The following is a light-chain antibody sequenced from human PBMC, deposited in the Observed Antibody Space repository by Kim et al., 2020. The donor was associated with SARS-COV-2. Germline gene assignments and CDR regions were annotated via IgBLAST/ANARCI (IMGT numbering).Light chain of an antibody. CDR2: GKN. CDR3: NSRDSNDNVV. CDR1: SLRSYY. V-gene: IGLV3-19*01. J-gene: IGLJ2*01. Sequence: VALGQTVTITCPGDSLRSYYATWDQQKPGQAPILVIYGKNNRPSGIPDRFSGSSSGNTASLTITGTQAGDEADYYCNSRDSNDNVVFGGGTQLTVL.